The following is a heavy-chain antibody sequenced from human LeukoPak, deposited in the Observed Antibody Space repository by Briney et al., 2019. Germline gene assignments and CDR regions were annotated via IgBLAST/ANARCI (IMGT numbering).Heavy chain of an antibody. CDR3: ARHLYGLLWFGELLTWFDP. CDR1: GGSISSNSYY. J-gene: IGHJ5*02. D-gene: IGHD3-10*01. V-gene: IGHV4-39*01. CDR2: IYYSGST. Sequence: SETLSLTCTVSGGSISSNSYYWGWIRQPPGKGLEWIGSIYYSGSTYYNPSLKSRVTISVDTSKNQFSLKLSSVTAADTAVYYCARHLYGLLWFGELLTWFDPWGQGTLVTVSS.